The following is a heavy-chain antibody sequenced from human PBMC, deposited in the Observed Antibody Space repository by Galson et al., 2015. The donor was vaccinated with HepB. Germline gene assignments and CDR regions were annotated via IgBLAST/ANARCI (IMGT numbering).Heavy chain of an antibody. J-gene: IGHJ4*02. CDR2: ISSNGGST. V-gene: IGHV3-64D*06. Sequence: SLRLSCAASGFTFSSYAMHWVRQAPGKGLEYVSAISSNGGSTYYADSVKGRFTISRDNSKNTLYLQMSSLRAEDTAVYYCVKEDSIAAAGKGDYWGQGTLVTVSS. CDR3: VKEDSIAAAGKGDY. CDR1: GFTFSSYA. D-gene: IGHD6-13*01.